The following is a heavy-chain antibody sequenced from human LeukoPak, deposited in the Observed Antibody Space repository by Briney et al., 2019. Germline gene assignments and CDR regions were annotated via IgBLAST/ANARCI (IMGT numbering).Heavy chain of an antibody. Sequence: GGSLRLFCAASGFTFSAYNMIWVRQAPGKGLEWLSYISGSSSAIYYADSVQGRFTISRDNAKNSLSLQMSSLRVEDTAVYYCVRDRTLGVRDGFILAWGQGTLVTVSS. CDR3: VRDRTLGVRDGFILA. J-gene: IGHJ5*02. CDR1: GFTFSAYN. V-gene: IGHV3-48*01. CDR2: ISGSSSAI. D-gene: IGHD5-24*01.